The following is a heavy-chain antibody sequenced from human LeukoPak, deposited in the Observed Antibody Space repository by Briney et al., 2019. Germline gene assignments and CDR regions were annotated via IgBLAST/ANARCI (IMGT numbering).Heavy chain of an antibody. D-gene: IGHD3-22*01. CDR1: GGSISSYY. CDR3: ARALAYYYDSSGYYPMYYFDY. J-gene: IGHJ4*02. Sequence: SETLSLTCTVSGGSISSYYCSWIRQPAGKGLEWIGRIYTSGSTNYTPSLKSRVTMSVDTSKNQFSLKLSSVTAADTAVYYCARALAYYYDSSGYYPMYYFDYWGEGTRVTVSS. CDR2: IYTSGST. V-gene: IGHV4-4*07.